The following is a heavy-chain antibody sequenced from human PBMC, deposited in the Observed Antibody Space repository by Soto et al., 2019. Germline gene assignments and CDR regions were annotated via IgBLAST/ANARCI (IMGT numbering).Heavy chain of an antibody. D-gene: IGHD4-17*01. CDR1: GFTFSGYS. J-gene: IGHJ4*02. CDR2: ISGSGANYI. V-gene: IGHV3-21*01. CDR3: ARVPYGDYPSFYFDY. Sequence: PGGSLRLSCAASGFTFSGYSMNWVRQAPGEGLEWVSSISGSGANYIYYTDSVKVRFTISRDNAKNSMYLQMNSMRAEETAIYSCARVPYGDYPSFYFDYWGQGTQVTVSS.